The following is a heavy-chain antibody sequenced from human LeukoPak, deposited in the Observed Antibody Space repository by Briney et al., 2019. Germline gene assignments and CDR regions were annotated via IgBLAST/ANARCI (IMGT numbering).Heavy chain of an antibody. Sequence: GASVKVSCKASGYTFTSYGISWVRQAPGQGLEWMGWISAYNGNTNYAQKLQGRVTMTTDTSTSTAYMELRSLRSDDTAVYYCARDIFPGITIFGVGLGFDYWGQGTLVTVSS. D-gene: IGHD3-3*01. CDR3: ARDIFPGITIFGVGLGFDY. J-gene: IGHJ4*02. CDR1: GYTFTSYG. V-gene: IGHV1-18*01. CDR2: ISAYNGNT.